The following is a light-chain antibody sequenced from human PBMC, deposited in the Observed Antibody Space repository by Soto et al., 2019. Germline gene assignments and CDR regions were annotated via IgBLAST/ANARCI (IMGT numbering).Light chain of an antibody. CDR2: GNS. J-gene: IGLJ2*01. Sequence: QSVLTQPPSVSGAPGQRVTISCTGSSSNIGAGYDVHWYQQLPGTAHKLLLYGNSNRPSGVPDRFSGSKSGTSASLAITGIKSEDEADYYCQSYDSSLHVVFGGGTKVTVL. V-gene: IGLV1-40*01. CDR1: SSNIGAGYD. CDR3: QSYDSSLHVV.